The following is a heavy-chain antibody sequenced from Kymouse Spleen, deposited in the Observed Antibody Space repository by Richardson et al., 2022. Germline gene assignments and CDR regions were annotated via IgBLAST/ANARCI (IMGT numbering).Heavy chain of an antibody. CDR3: ARQRYDFWSGYYYYYYGMDV. J-gene: IGHJ6*02. CDR2: IYPGDSDT. Sequence: EVQLVQSGAEVKKPGESLKISCKGSGYSFTSYWIGWVRQMPGKGLEWMGIIYPGDSDTRYSPSFQGQVTISADKSISTAYLQWSSLKASDTAMYYCARQRYDFWSGYYYYYYGMDVWGQGTTVTVSS. V-gene: IGHV5-51*01. CDR1: GYSFTSYW. D-gene: IGHD3-3*01.